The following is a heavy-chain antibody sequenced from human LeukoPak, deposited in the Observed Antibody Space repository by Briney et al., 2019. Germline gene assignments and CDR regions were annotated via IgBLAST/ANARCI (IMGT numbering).Heavy chain of an antibody. V-gene: IGHV1-18*01. CDR1: GYTFTSYG. Sequence: ASVKVSCKASGYTFTSYGISWVRQAPGQGLAWMGWISAYNGNTNYAQKLQGRVTMTTDTSTSTAYMELRSLRSDDTAVYYCAIQGRTYYDFWSGYSKTYGMDVWGQGTTVTVSS. J-gene: IGHJ6*02. D-gene: IGHD3-3*01. CDR3: AIQGRTYYDFWSGYSKTYGMDV. CDR2: ISAYNGNT.